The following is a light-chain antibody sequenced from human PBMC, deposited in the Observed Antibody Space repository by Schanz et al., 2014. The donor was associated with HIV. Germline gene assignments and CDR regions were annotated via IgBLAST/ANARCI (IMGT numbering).Light chain of an antibody. J-gene: IGLJ3*02. V-gene: IGLV2-8*01. CDR3: SSYAGTNNLWV. CDR2: EVS. CDR1: SSDVGDYNY. Sequence: QSALTQPRSVSGSPGQSVTISCTGTSSDVGDYNYVSWYQQHPGKAPKIMIFEVSKRPSGVPDRFSGSKSGNTASLTVSGLQAEDEADYYCSSYAGTNNLWVFGGGTKLTVL.